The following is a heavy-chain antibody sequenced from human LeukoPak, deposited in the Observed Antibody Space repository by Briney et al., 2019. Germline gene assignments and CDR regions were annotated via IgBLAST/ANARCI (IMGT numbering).Heavy chain of an antibody. Sequence: ASVKVSCKASGYTFTSYGISWVRQAPGQGLEWMGWISTYNGSTNYAQKLQGRVSMTTDTSTSTAYMDLRSLRSDDTAVYYCARDLRYGSGWSASGMDVWGKGTTVTISS. D-gene: IGHD6-19*01. CDR1: GYTFTSYG. J-gene: IGHJ6*03. V-gene: IGHV1-18*01. CDR3: ARDLRYGSGWSASGMDV. CDR2: ISTYNGST.